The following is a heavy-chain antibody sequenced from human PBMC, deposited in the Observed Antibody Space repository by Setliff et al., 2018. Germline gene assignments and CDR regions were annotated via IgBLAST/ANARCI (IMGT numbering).Heavy chain of an antibody. V-gene: IGHV3-23*01. J-gene: IGHJ4*02. CDR3: AKDGSGSYDYLDY. CDR1: GLRFSDAW. D-gene: IGHD6-13*01. Sequence: PGGSLRLSCAVSGLRFSDAWVSWVRQAPGKGLEWVSAISGSGGSTYYADSVKGRFTISRDNSKNTLYLQMNSLRAEDTAVYYCAKDGSGSYDYLDYWGQGTLVTVSS. CDR2: ISGSGGST.